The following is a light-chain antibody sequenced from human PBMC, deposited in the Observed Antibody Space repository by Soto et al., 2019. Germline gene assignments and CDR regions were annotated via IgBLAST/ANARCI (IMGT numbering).Light chain of an antibody. Sequence: EVVLTQSPGTLSLSPGEGATLSCRASQSGRGSSFAWYQQKPGQAPRLLIYSVSSRATGIPDRFSGSGSGTDFTLTISRLEPEDFAVYYCQQYGALPVTFGPGTTVDIK. V-gene: IGKV3-20*01. CDR2: SVS. CDR3: QQYGALPVT. CDR1: QSGRGSS. J-gene: IGKJ3*01.